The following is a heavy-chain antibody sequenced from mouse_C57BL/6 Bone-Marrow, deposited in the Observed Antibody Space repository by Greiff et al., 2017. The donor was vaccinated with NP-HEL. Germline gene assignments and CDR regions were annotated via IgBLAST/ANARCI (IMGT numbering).Heavy chain of an antibody. V-gene: IGHV5-17*01. CDR1: GFTFSDYG. CDR2: ISSGSSTI. Sequence: EVQLVESGGGLVKPGGSLKLSCAASGFTFSDYGMHWVRQAPEKGLEWVAYISSGSSTIYYADKVKGRFTISRDNAKNPRFLQMTSLRSEDTAMYYCARRRGNRYYYARDYWGQGTAVTVSA. CDR3: ARRRGNRYYYARDY. J-gene: IGHJ4*01. D-gene: IGHD2-1*01.